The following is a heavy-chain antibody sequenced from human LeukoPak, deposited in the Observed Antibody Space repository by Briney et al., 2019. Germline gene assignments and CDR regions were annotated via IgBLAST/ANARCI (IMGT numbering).Heavy chain of an antibody. Sequence: PGGSLRLSCAASGFTFRDYYMDWVRQAPGKGLEWGGRTGNKANSYTTEYAPSVKGRVTISRDDSESSMNLQMNSLKTEDTAVYYCVRLVGVAGLGLWFDSWGQGTLVTVSS. D-gene: IGHD2-15*01. CDR3: VRLVGVAGLGLWFDS. CDR1: GFTFRDYY. CDR2: TGNKANSYTT. J-gene: IGHJ5*01. V-gene: IGHV3-72*01.